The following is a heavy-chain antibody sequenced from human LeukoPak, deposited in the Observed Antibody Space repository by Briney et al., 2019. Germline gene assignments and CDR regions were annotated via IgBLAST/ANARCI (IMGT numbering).Heavy chain of an antibody. CDR1: GFTFSSYS. D-gene: IGHD3-10*01. CDR3: ARVGLTMDRGVVTYYYYMDV. J-gene: IGHJ6*03. Sequence: GGSLRLSCAASGFTFSSYSMNWVRQAPGKGLEWVAFIRYDGSNKYYADSVKGRFTISRDNSKNTLYLQMNSLQAEDTAVYYCARVGLTMDRGVVTYYYYMDVWGKGTTVIVSS. V-gene: IGHV3-30*02. CDR2: IRYDGSNK.